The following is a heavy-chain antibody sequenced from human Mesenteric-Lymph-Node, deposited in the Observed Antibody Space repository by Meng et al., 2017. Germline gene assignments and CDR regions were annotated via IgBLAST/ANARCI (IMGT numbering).Heavy chain of an antibody. V-gene: IGHV3-33*08. CDR2: IWFDGSNQ. D-gene: IGHD6-19*01. Sequence: GESLKISCAASGFTFDDYGMSWVRQAPGKGLEWVAIIWFDGSNQYYADSVKGRFTISRDNSKNTLYLQMNSLGAEDTAVYYCARVEDHSSGWYAWIDYWGQGTLVTVSS. CDR3: ARVEDHSSGWYAWIDY. CDR1: GFTFDDYG. J-gene: IGHJ4*02.